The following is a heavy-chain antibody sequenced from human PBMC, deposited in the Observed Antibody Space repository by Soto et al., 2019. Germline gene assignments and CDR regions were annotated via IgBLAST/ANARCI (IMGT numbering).Heavy chain of an antibody. J-gene: IGHJ4*02. V-gene: IGHV4-34*01. CDR2: INHSGST. CDR1: GGSFSGYY. D-gene: IGHD2-2*01. CDR3: ASVYCSSTSCPRDY. Sequence: QVQLQQWGAGLLKPSETLSLTCAVYGGSFSGYYWSWIRQPPGKGLEWIGEINHSGSTNYNPSLKSRVTISVDTSKNHFSLKLSSVTAADTAVYYCASVYCSSTSCPRDYWGQGTLVTVSS.